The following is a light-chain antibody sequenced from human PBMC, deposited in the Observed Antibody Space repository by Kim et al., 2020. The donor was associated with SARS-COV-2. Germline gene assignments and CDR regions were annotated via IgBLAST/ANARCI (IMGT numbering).Light chain of an antibody. J-gene: IGKJ5*01. Sequence: GDRVTITCRTSQDVKNILAWYQQKPGKPPKLLIYAASTLHSGVPSRFSGSGSGTDFTLTISSLQPEDFATYFCQQLESYPITFGQGTRLEI. V-gene: IGKV1-13*02. CDR1: QDVKNI. CDR2: AAS. CDR3: QQLESYPIT.